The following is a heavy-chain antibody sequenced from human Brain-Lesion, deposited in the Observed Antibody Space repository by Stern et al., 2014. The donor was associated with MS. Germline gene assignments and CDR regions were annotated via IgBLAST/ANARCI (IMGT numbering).Heavy chain of an antibody. D-gene: IGHD2-2*01. CDR2: IDHSENS. Sequence: QLQLQESGPSLVKPSGTLSLPCDVSGGSITNNTWWWTWLRQTPGTGLEWIGEIDHSENSNYSPSVTSRGGLSLDTSKSQFSLKLTSVTAADTAVYYCAIRLRYCSSTSCPFDPWGQGILVTVSS. V-gene: IGHV4-4*02. CDR1: GGSITNNTW. J-gene: IGHJ5*02. CDR3: AIRLRYCSSTSCPFDP.